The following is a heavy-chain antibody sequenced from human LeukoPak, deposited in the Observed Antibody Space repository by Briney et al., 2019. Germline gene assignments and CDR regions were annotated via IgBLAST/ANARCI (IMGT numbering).Heavy chain of an antibody. Sequence: GSLRLSCAGSGFMFSRNLMSWVRLAPGEGVGWVANIKEDGTETYYVDSVKGRFTISRDNAKNSLYLQMNSLRVEDTAVYYCAKEGRSLQTYWGQGTLVTVSS. CDR1: GFMFSRNL. CDR3: AKEGRSLQTY. CDR2: IKEDGTET. D-gene: IGHD5-24*01. V-gene: IGHV3-7*03. J-gene: IGHJ4*02.